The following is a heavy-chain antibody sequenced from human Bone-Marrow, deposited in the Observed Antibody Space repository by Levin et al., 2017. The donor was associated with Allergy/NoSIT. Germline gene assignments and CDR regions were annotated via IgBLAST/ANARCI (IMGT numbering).Heavy chain of an antibody. CDR2: ISSSGSTI. CDR3: ARDIVEDGSGSYYGAPGRSYYYYYGMDV. J-gene: IGHJ6*02. D-gene: IGHD3-10*01. V-gene: IGHV3-11*01. CDR1: GFTFSDYY. Sequence: GGSLRLSCAASGFTFSDYYMSWIRQAPGKGLEWVSYISSSGSTIYYADSVKGRFTISRDNAKNSLYLQMNSLRAEDTAVYYCARDIVEDGSGSYYGAPGRSYYYYYGMDVWGQGTTVTVSS.